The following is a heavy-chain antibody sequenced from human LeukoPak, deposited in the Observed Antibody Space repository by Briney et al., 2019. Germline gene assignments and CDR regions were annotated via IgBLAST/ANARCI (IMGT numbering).Heavy chain of an antibody. V-gene: IGHV4-30-2*01. CDR3: ARVGIGYCSSTSCYG. Sequence: SQTLSLTCTVSGGSISSGGYYWSWIRQPPGKGLEWIGYIYHSGSTYYNPSLKSRVTISVDRSKNQFSLKLSSVTAADTAVYYCARVGIGYCSSTSCYGWGQGTLVTVSS. D-gene: IGHD2-2*01. J-gene: IGHJ4*02. CDR1: GGSISSGGYY. CDR2: IYHSGST.